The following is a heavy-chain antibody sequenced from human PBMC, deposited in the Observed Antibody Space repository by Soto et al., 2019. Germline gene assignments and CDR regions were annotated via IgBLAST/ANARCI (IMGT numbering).Heavy chain of an antibody. CDR3: ARGFREWELVEVGWFDP. V-gene: IGHV1-2*02. CDR1: GYTFAAYY. Sequence: ASVKVSCKTSGYTFAAYYIHWVRQVPGQGLEWMGWIKPNSGDTYSAQKLEGRVTMTTDTSTSTAYMELRRLRSDDTAVYYCARGFREWELVEVGWFDPWGQG. CDR2: IKPNSGDT. D-gene: IGHD1-26*01. J-gene: IGHJ5*02.